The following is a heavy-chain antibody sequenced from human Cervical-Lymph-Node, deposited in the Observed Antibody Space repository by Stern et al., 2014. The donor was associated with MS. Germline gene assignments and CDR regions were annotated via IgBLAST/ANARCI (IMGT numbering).Heavy chain of an antibody. CDR3: AREATPLVVGIDY. J-gene: IGHJ4*02. CDR2: VNPNSDDT. CDR1: GYTLTAHY. D-gene: IGHD2-15*01. Sequence: QVQLVQSGAEVRKPGASVKVSCRASGYTLTAHYIHWVRQAPGQGLEWMGRVNPNSDDTRNAQKFQGRVTMTSDTSMNTVYMELTSLRSDDTAVYFCAREATPLVVGIDYWGQGTLVTVSS. V-gene: IGHV1-2*06.